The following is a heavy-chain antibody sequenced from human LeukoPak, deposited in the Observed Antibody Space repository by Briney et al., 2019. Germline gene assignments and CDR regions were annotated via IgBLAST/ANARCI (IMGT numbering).Heavy chain of an antibody. Sequence: PGGSLRLSCAASGFTFSDYYMSWIRQPPGKGLEWIGEINHSGSTNYNPSLKSRVTISVDTSKNQFSLKLSSVTAADTAVYYCARGSRYIRDWFDPWGQGTLVTVSS. D-gene: IGHD6-13*01. CDR2: INHSGST. CDR3: ARGSRYIRDWFDP. V-gene: IGHV4-34*01. CDR1: GFTFSDYY. J-gene: IGHJ5*02.